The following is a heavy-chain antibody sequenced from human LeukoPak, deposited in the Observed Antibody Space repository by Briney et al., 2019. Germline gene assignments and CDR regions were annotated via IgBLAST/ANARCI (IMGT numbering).Heavy chain of an antibody. J-gene: IGHJ5*02. Sequence: GGSLRLSCAASGFTFSDYYMRWIRQAPGKGLEWVSYISSSGSNIYNTASVKGRFTISRDNAKNSLYLQMNSLRAEDTAVYYCASSLGSSSGNWFDPWGQGTLVTVSS. CDR3: ASSLGSSSGNWFDP. CDR2: ISSSGSNI. D-gene: IGHD6-6*01. V-gene: IGHV3-11*01. CDR1: GFTFSDYY.